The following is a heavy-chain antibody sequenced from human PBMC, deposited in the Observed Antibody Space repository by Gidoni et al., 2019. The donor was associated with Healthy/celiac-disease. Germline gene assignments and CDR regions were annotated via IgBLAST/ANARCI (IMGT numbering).Heavy chain of an antibody. CDR1: GFPFSSYA. V-gene: IGHV3-64D*06. D-gene: IGHD4-17*01. J-gene: IGHJ4*02. CDR3: VKAPYHDYGDPAAIY. CDR2: ISSNGGST. Sequence: EVQLVESGGGLVQPGWSLRLSCSASGFPFSSYAMHWVRQAPGKGLEYVSAISSNGGSTYYADSVKGRFTIPRDNSKNTLYLQMSSLRAEDTAVYYCVKAPYHDYGDPAAIYWGQGTLVTVSS.